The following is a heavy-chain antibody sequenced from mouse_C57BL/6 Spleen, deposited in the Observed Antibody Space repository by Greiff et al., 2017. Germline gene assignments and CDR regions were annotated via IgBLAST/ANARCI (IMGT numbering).Heavy chain of an antibody. Sequence: QVQLQQSGAELVKPGASVKISCTASGYAFSSYWMNWVKQRPGKGLEWIGQIYPGDGDTNYNGKFTGKATLTADKSSSTAYMQLSSLTSEDSAVYYCARDGYYYFDYWGQGTTLSVSS. D-gene: IGHD2-3*01. CDR3: ARDGYYYFDY. CDR1: GYAFSSYW. V-gene: IGHV1-80*01. CDR2: IYPGDGDT. J-gene: IGHJ2*01.